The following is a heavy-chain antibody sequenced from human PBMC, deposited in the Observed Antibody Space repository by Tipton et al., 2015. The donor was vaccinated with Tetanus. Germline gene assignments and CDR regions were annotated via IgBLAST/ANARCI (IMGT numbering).Heavy chain of an antibody. J-gene: IGHJ6*02. CDR3: GRGVYSARPFDGVDV. D-gene: IGHD4-11*01. V-gene: IGHV3-21*01. CDR2: VSTSGSDK. CDR1: GFTFSYFT. Sequence: SLRLSCEVSGFTFSYFTMNWVRQAPGKGLEWVSSVSTSGSDKYYAASVKGRFTIFRDNANSSLYLQMNNLRVEDTAIYYCGRGVYSARPFDGVDVWGQGTSVTVSS.